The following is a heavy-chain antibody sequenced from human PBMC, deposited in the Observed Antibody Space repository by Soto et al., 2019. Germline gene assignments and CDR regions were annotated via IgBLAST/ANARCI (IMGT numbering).Heavy chain of an antibody. V-gene: IGHV3-48*01. CDR3: ARNPPPLYGSGSPIDY. Sequence: GGSLRLSCAASGFTFSSYSMNWVRQAPGKGLEWVSYISSSSTIYYADSVKGRFTISRDNAKNSLYLQMNSLRAEDTAVYYCARNPPPLYGSGSPIDYWGQGTLVTVSS. J-gene: IGHJ4*02. CDR1: GFTFSSYS. D-gene: IGHD3-10*01. CDR2: ISSSSTI.